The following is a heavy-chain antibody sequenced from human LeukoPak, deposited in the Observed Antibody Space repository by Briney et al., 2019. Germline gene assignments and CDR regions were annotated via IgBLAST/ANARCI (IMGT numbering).Heavy chain of an antibody. CDR1: GYSFTSYW. Sequence: GESLKISCKGSGYSFTSYWIGWVRQMPGKGLEWMGIIYPGDSDTRYSPSFQGQVTISADKSISTAYLQWSSLKASDTAMYYCARLPIYDCWSGYYGPFDYWGQGTLVTVSS. V-gene: IGHV5-51*01. D-gene: IGHD3-3*01. CDR2: IYPGDSDT. J-gene: IGHJ4*02. CDR3: ARLPIYDCWSGYYGPFDY.